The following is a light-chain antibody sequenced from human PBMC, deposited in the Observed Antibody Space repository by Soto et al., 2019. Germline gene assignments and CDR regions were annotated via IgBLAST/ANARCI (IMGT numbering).Light chain of an antibody. CDR2: DAS. Sequence: DIQMPQSPSSLSASVGDRVTITCQASQDISNYLNWYQQKPGKAPKLLIYDASNLETGVPSRFSGSGSGTDFTFTIRSLQPEDIATYYCQQYDNLPLTFGGGNKVEIK. J-gene: IGKJ4*01. V-gene: IGKV1-33*01. CDR1: QDISNY. CDR3: QQYDNLPLT.